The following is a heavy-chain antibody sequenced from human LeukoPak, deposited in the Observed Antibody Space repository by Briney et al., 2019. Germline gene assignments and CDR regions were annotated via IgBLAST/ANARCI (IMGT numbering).Heavy chain of an antibody. J-gene: IGHJ4*02. V-gene: IGHV1-18*01. CDR3: ARGSTGTTLVYSMSYHFDY. CDR2: ISAYNGNT. D-gene: IGHD1-1*01. CDR1: GYTFTSYG. Sequence: ASVKVSCKASGYTFTSYGISWVRQAPGQGLEWMGWISAYNGNTNNAQKLQGRVTMTTDTSTSTAYMELRSPRSDDTAVYYCARGSTGTTLVYSMSYHFDYWGQGTLVTVSS.